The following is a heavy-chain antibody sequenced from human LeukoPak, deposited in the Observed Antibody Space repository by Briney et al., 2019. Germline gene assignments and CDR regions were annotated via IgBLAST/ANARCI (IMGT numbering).Heavy chain of an antibody. CDR1: GGSISSSSYY. CDR3: ARRSGWGSYNWFHP. Sequence: SETLSLTCTVSGGSISSSSYYWGWIRQPPGKGLEWIGSIYYSGSTYYNPSLKSRVTISVDTSKNQFSLKLSSVTAADPAVYYFARRSGWGSYNWFHPGGRGIRVTVAS. V-gene: IGHV4-39*01. D-gene: IGHD3-16*01. J-gene: IGHJ5*02. CDR2: IYYSGST.